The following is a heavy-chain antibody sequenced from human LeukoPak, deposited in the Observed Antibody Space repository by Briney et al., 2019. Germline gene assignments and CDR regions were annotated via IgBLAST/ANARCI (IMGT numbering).Heavy chain of an antibody. Sequence: PSETLSLTCNVSGASISHYYWTWIRQSPGKVLEYIGYIYSSGSSNYNPSLKSRVTISVDTSKNQFSLKLSSVTAADTAVYYCARSSRGWSANFDYWGQGTLVTVSS. J-gene: IGHJ4*02. D-gene: IGHD6-19*01. CDR1: GASISHYY. CDR3: ARSSRGWSANFDY. V-gene: IGHV4-59*01. CDR2: IYSSGSS.